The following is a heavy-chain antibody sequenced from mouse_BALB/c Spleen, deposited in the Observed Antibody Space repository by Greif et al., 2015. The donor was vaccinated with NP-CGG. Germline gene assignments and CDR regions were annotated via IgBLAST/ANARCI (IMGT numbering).Heavy chain of an antibody. D-gene: IGHD1-1*01. CDR1: GFTFSSYA. Sequence: EVKLMESGGGLVKPGGSLKLSCAASGFTFSSYAMSWVRQTPEKRLEWVASISSGGSTYYPDSVKGRFTISRDNARNILYLQMSSLRSEDTAMYYCAREGDYYGSSPWFAYWGQGTLVTVSA. V-gene: IGHV5-6-5*01. CDR3: AREGDYYGSSPWFAY. J-gene: IGHJ3*01. CDR2: ISSGGST.